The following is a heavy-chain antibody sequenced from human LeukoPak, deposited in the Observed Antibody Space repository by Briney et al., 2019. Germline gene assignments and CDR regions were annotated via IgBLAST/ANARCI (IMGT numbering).Heavy chain of an antibody. Sequence: SETLSLTCTVSGGSISSYYWSWIRQPPGEGLEWIGYIYYSGSTNYNPSLKSRVTISVDTSKNQFSLKLSSVTAADTAVYYCARIIAVAGTMDVWGQGTTVTVSS. V-gene: IGHV4-59*01. D-gene: IGHD6-19*01. CDR1: GGSISSYY. CDR3: ARIIAVAGTMDV. J-gene: IGHJ6*02. CDR2: IYYSGST.